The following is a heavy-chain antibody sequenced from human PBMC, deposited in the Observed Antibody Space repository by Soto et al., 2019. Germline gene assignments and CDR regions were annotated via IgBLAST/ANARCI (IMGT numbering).Heavy chain of an antibody. J-gene: IGHJ5*02. V-gene: IGHV4-30-2*01. CDR1: AGSISSCGYS. Sequence: SQTLSLTCAGSAGSISSCGYSLSCIRQPPGKGLEWIGYIYHSGSTYYNPSLKSRVTISVDRSKNQFSLKLSSVTAADTGVYYCAGLHAFRARRSFD. CDR3: AGLHAFRARRSFD. CDR2: IYHSGST.